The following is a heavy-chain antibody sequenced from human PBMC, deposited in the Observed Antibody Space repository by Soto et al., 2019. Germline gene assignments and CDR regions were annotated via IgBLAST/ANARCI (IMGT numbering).Heavy chain of an antibody. V-gene: IGHV3-23*01. CDR2: VSGSGGST. J-gene: IGHJ4*02. D-gene: IGHD3-3*01. Sequence: GGSLRLSCAASGFTFSSYAMSWVRQAPGKGLDWVSAVSGSGGSTYYADSVKGRFTISRDNSKNTLYLQMNSLRAEDTAVYDCAKARYYGAFDYWGQGTLVTVSS. CDR3: AKARYYGAFDY. CDR1: GFTFSSYA.